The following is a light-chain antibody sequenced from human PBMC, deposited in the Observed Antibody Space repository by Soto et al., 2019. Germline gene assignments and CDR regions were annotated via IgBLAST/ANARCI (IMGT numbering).Light chain of an antibody. CDR1: SSNIGGNS. V-gene: IGLV1-51*01. Sequence: QSVLTQPPSVSAAPGQKGTISCSGSSSNIGGNSVSWYLQLPGTAPKLLIYDDNKRPSGIPDRFSGSKSGTSATLGITGFQTGDEADYYCGSWDSSMSAYVFGTGTKVTVL. J-gene: IGLJ1*01. CDR3: GSWDSSMSAYV. CDR2: DDN.